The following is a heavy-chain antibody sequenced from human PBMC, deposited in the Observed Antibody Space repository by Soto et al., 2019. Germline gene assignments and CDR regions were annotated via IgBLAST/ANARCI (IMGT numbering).Heavy chain of an antibody. CDR2: IYYSGST. Sequence: SETLSLTCTVSGGSISSYYWSWIRQPPGKGLEWIGYIYYSGSTNYNPSLKSRVTISVDTSKNQFSLKLSSVTAADTAVYYCARQDDISSMDVWGQGTTVTVSS. J-gene: IGHJ6*02. CDR3: ARQDDISSMDV. V-gene: IGHV4-59*08. D-gene: IGHD3-9*01. CDR1: GGSISSYY.